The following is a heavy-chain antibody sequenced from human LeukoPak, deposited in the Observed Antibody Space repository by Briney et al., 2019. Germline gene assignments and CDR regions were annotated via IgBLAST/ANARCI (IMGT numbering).Heavy chain of an antibody. J-gene: IGHJ6*02. Sequence: GGSLRLSCAASGFTFSSYWMSWVRQAPGKGVEGVADINQDGSEKYYVDSVKGRFTISRDNAKNSLYLQMNSLRAEDTAVYYCAREVWGSSYYGMDVWGQGTTVTVSS. CDR1: GFTFSSYW. CDR3: AREVWGSSYYGMDV. CDR2: INQDGSEK. D-gene: IGHD7-27*01. V-gene: IGHV3-7*01.